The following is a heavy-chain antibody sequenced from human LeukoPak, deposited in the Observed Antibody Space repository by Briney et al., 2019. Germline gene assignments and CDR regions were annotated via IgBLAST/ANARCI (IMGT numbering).Heavy chain of an antibody. CDR1: GYTFTSYG. V-gene: IGHV1-18*01. CDR2: ISAYNGNT. CDR3: ARDLTETAYYYDGSGYEYYYYGMDV. J-gene: IGHJ6*02. D-gene: IGHD3-22*01. Sequence: ASVKVSCKASGYTFTSYGISWVRQAPGQGLEWMGWISAYNGNTNYAQKLQGRVTMTTDTSTSTAYMELRSLRSDDTAVYYCARDLTETAYYYDGSGYEYYYYGMDVWGQGTTVTVSS.